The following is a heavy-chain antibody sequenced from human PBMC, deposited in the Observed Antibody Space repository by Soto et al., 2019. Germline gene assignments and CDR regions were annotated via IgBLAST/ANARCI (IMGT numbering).Heavy chain of an antibody. D-gene: IGHD1-1*01. J-gene: IGHJ3*02. V-gene: IGHV3-7*01. Sequence: WGSLRLSCAASGISFSNYWMPSVRQAPGKGLEWMANINEDGSVKYFQDSVQGRFTISRYNPKHSLYLQMNSLRCEDTAFYSWARDTGGDEVPFFDMWGQGTMVTVSS. CDR1: GISFSNYW. CDR3: ARDTGGDEVPFFDM. CDR2: INEDGSVK.